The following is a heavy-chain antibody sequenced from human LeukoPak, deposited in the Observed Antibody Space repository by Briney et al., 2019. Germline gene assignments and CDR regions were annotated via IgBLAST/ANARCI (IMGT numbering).Heavy chain of an antibody. J-gene: IGHJ4*02. V-gene: IGHV1-18*04. Sequence: GASVKVSCKASGYTFTGYYIHWVRQAPGQGLEWMGWISAYNGNTNYAQKLQGRVTMTTDTSTSTAYMELRSLRSDDTAVYYCVRDPRGILVARNDYWGQGTLVTVSS. CDR3: VRDPRGILVARNDY. CDR2: ISAYNGNT. CDR1: GYTFTGYY. D-gene: IGHD2-15*01.